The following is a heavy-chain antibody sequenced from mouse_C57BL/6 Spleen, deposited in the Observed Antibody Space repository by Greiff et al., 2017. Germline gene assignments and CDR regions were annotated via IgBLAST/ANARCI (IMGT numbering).Heavy chain of an antibody. J-gene: IGHJ3*01. CDR1: GYTFTDYE. CDR2: IDPETGGT. D-gene: IGHD2-4*01. CDR3: TRYYYDYDWFAY. Sequence: SGAELVRPGASVTLSCKASGYTFTDYEMHWVKQTPVHGLEWIGAIDPETGGTAYNPKFKGKAILTADKSSSTAYMELRSLTSEDSAVYYGTRYYYDYDWFAYWGQGTLVTVSA. V-gene: IGHV1-15*01.